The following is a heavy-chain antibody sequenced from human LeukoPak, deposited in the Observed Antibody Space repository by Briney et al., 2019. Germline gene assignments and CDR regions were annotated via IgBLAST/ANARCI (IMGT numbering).Heavy chain of an antibody. Sequence: GSLRLSCAASGFTFTNHGMHWVRQAPGKGLEWVSYISSSSSTIYYADSVKGRFTISRDNAKNSLYLQMNSLRAEDTAVYYCARGSCGGDCYSYYYYYMDVWGKGTTVTVSS. CDR2: ISSSSSTI. CDR3: ARGSCGGDCYSYYYYYMDV. J-gene: IGHJ6*03. CDR1: GFTFTNHG. D-gene: IGHD2-21*02. V-gene: IGHV3-48*01.